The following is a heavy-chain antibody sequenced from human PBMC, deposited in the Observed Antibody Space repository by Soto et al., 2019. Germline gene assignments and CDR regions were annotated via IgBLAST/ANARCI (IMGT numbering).Heavy chain of an antibody. Sequence: QVQLQESGPGLVKPSETLSLTCTVSGGSISSYYWSWIRQPPGKGLEWIGYIYYSGSTNYNPSLKRRVTISVDTSKNQFSLKLSSVTAADTAVYYCARGDLTFDYWGQGTLVTVSS. D-gene: IGHD7-27*01. CDR3: ARGDLTFDY. CDR2: IYYSGST. J-gene: IGHJ4*02. CDR1: GGSISSYY. V-gene: IGHV4-59*08.